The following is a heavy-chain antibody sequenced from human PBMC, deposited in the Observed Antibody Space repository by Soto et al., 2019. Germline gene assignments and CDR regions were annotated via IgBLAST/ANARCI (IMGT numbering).Heavy chain of an antibody. CDR3: ARLNGYCVSTNCHGYYGMDV. CDR1: GGSISSSSYY. Sequence: PSETLSLTCTVSGGSISSSSYYWGWIRQPPGKGLEWIGSIYYSGSTYYNPSLKSRVTISVDTSKNEFSLRLSSVTAADKAVYYCARLNGYCVSTNCHGYYGMDVWGQGTTVTVSS. D-gene: IGHD2-2*03. V-gene: IGHV4-39*01. J-gene: IGHJ6*02. CDR2: IYYSGST.